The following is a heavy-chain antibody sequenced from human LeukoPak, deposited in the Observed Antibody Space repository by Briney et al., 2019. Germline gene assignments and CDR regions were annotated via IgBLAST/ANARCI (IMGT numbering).Heavy chain of an antibody. D-gene: IGHD2-15*01. J-gene: IGHJ4*02. CDR1: GFTFSSYS. CDR3: ARDPGRSGGSCYSDY. V-gene: IGHV3-48*01. Sequence: GGSLRLSCAASGFTFSSYSMNWVRQAPGKGLEWVSYISGTSRTIYYADSVKGRFTISRDNAKNSLSLQMNSLRAEDTAVYYCARDPGRSGGSCYSDYWGQGTLVTVS. CDR2: ISGTSRTI.